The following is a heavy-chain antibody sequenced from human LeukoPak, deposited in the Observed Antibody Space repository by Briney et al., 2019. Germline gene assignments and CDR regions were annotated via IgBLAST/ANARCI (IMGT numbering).Heavy chain of an antibody. CDR2: ISSSTNTM. Sequence: GGSLRLSCAASGFTFSTNAMNWVRQAPGKGLEWVSCISSSTNTMYYADSVKGRFTISRDNAKNSLYLQMNSLRDEDTAVYYCARGGWVDYWGQGTLVTVSS. D-gene: IGHD6-19*01. CDR3: ARGGWVDY. J-gene: IGHJ4*02. V-gene: IGHV3-48*02. CDR1: GFTFSTNA.